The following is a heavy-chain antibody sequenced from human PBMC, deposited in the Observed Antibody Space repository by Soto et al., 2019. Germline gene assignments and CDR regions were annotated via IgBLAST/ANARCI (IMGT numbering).Heavy chain of an antibody. CDR2: LSDSGGSI. CDR1: GFTFSRHA. D-gene: IGHD6-13*01. V-gene: IGHV3-23*01. J-gene: IGHJ4*02. Sequence: PGGSLRLSCTASGFTFSRHAMTWVRQAPGKGLEWVSGLSDSGGSIYYADSVKGRFTISRDNSMNTLYLQMNTLRAEDTAIYYCAKVSSSWYAGFFDLWGQGTLVNVSS. CDR3: AKVSSSWYAGFFDL.